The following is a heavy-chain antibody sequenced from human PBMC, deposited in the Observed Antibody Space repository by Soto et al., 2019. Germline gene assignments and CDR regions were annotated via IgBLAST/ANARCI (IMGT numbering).Heavy chain of an antibody. CDR2: MYYGGET. Sequence: EVLLVESGGALVQPGGSLRLSCAASGFTVSISYMSWVRQVPGKGLDWVSIMYYGGETYYAASVKGRFTMSRDNSKNTLDLQMTSLTAEDTAVYYCAKRKYCSSTTCFDYWGQGTLVTVSS. D-gene: IGHD2-2*01. J-gene: IGHJ4*02. V-gene: IGHV3-66*01. CDR1: GFTVSISY. CDR3: AKRKYCSSTTCFDY.